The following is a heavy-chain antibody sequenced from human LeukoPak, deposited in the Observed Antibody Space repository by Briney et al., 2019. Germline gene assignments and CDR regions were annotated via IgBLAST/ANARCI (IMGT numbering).Heavy chain of an antibody. CDR2: IYYSGST. J-gene: IGHJ4*02. CDR1: GGSISSGGYY. V-gene: IGHV4-31*03. D-gene: IGHD2-15*01. Sequence: SETLSLTCTVSGGSISSGGYYWSWIRQHPGKGLEWIGYIYYSGSTYYNPSLKSRVTISVDTSKNQFSLKLSSVTAADTAVYYCARGECGGSCYETGYYFDYWGQGTLVTVSS. CDR3: ARGECGGSCYETGYYFDY.